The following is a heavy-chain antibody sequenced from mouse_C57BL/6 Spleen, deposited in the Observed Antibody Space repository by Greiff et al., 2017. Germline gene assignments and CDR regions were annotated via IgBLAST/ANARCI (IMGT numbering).Heavy chain of an antibody. CDR3: ARGGSAGDVYAMDY. Sequence: EVQLVESGGGLVKPGGSLKLSCAASGFTFSDYGMHWVRQAPEKGLEWVAYISSGSSTIYYADTVKGRFTISRDNAKNTLFLHMTSLRSEDTAMYYCARGGSAGDVYAMDYWGQGTSVTVSS. V-gene: IGHV5-17*01. J-gene: IGHJ4*01. D-gene: IGHD6-1*01. CDR1: GFTFSDYG. CDR2: ISSGSSTI.